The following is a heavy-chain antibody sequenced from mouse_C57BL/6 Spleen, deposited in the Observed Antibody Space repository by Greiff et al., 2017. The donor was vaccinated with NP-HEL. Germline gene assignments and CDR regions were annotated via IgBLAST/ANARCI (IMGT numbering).Heavy chain of an antibody. V-gene: IGHV2-2*01. D-gene: IGHD2-1*01. J-gene: IGHJ4*01. CDR3: ARKIYYGNYDYAMDY. CDR2: IWSGGST. CDR1: GFSLTSYG. Sequence: VKLMESGPGLVQPSQSLSITCTVSGFSLTSYGVHWVRQSPGKGLEWLGVIWSGGSTDYNAAFISRLSISKDNSKSQVFFKMNSLQADDTAIYYCARKIYYGNYDYAMDYWGQGTSVTVSS.